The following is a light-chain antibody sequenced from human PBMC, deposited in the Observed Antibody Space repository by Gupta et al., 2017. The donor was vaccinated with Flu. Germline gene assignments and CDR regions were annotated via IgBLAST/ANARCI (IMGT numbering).Light chain of an antibody. CDR3: QQSYSSSLIT. V-gene: IGKV1-39*01. CDR2: AAS. Sequence: DIQMTQSPSSLSASVGDSVTITCRASQSISYYLSWYQQKPGKAPKLLIYAASSLQTGVPSRFSGSGFGTNFTLTISSLQPEDFATYYCQQSYSSSLITFGQGTRLDFK. J-gene: IGKJ5*01. CDR1: QSISYY.